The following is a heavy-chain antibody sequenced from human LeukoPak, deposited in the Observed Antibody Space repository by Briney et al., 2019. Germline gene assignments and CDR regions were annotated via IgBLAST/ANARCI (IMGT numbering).Heavy chain of an antibody. CDR2: IKADGSVK. D-gene: IGHD2-21*01. Sequence: PGGSLRLSCAASGFTFSTSWMSWVRQAPGKGLEWVANIKADGSVKHYVDSMEGRFTISRGNARDSLYLQMNSLRAEDTAVYYCVRDSDYQRNSGGRYAHYDALDIWGHGTMVTVSS. V-gene: IGHV3-7*01. CDR1: GFTFSTSW. J-gene: IGHJ3*02. CDR3: VRDSDYQRNSGGRYAHYDALDI.